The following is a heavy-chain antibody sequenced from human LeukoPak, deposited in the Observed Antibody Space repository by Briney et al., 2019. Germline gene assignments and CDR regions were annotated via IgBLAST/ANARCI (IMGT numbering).Heavy chain of an antibody. CDR3: ARDLSSSGWSPFDY. Sequence: ASVKVSCKASGGTFSSYAISWVRQALGQGLEWMGGIIPIFGTANYAQKFQGRVTITADESTSTAYMELSSLRSEDTAVYYCARDLSSSGWSPFDYWGQGTLVTVSS. J-gene: IGHJ4*02. V-gene: IGHV1-69*01. CDR1: GGTFSSYA. D-gene: IGHD6-19*01. CDR2: IIPIFGTA.